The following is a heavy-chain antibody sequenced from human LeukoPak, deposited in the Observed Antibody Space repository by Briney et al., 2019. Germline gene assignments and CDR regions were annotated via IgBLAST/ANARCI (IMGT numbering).Heavy chain of an antibody. CDR1: GFTFSSYG. CDR3: AKGSVRYSSSWYADAGSYYFDY. V-gene: IGHV3-23*01. D-gene: IGHD6-13*01. J-gene: IGHJ4*02. CDR2: ISGSGGST. Sequence: GGTLRLSCAASGFTFSSYGMSWVRQAPGKGLEWVSAISGSGGSTYYADSVKGRFTISRDNSKNTLYLQMNSLRAEDTAVYYCAKGSVRYSSSWYADAGSYYFDYWGQGTLVTVSS.